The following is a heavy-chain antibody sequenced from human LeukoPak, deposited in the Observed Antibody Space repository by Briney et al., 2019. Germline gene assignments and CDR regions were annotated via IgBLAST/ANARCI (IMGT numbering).Heavy chain of an antibody. CDR2: ISSSGSTI. CDR1: GFTFSDYY. J-gene: IGHJ4*02. D-gene: IGHD3-22*01. V-gene: IGHV3-11*01. CDR3: ARGADYDSSGYYYLDPYFDY. Sequence: GGSLRLSCEASGFTFSDYYMSWIRQAPGKGLEWVSYISSSGSTIYYADSVKGRFTISRDNAKNSLYLQMNSLRAEDTAVYYCARGADYDSSGYYYLDPYFDYWGQGTLVTVSS.